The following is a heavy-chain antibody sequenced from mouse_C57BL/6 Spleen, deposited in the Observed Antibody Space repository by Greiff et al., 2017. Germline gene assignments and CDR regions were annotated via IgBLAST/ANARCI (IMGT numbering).Heavy chain of an antibody. V-gene: IGHV1-82*01. J-gene: IGHJ2*01. CDR2: IYPGDGDT. Sequence: QVQLQQSGPELVKPGASVKISCKASGYAFTSSWLNWVKQRPGKGLEWIGRIYPGDGDTNYNRKFKGKATLTADKSSSTGYMQLSSLTSEDSTVYFCASVFIATVVASFDYWGQGTTLTVSS. CDR3: ASVFIATVVASFDY. CDR1: GYAFTSSW. D-gene: IGHD1-1*01.